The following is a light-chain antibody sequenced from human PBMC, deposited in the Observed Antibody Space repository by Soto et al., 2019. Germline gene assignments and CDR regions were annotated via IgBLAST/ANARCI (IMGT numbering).Light chain of an antibody. Sequence: DIQMTQSPSTLSASVGDRVTITCRASQSIGNWLAWYQQKPGKAPKLLIYKASSLESGVPSRFSGSGSGTEFTLTISSLQPDDFATYYGQQYNSSFGQGTKVEIK. J-gene: IGKJ2*01. CDR1: QSIGNW. CDR3: QQYNSS. CDR2: KAS. V-gene: IGKV1-5*03.